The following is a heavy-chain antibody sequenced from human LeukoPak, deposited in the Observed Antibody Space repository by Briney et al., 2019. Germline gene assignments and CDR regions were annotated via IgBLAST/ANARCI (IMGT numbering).Heavy chain of an antibody. CDR3: ARERPSCRGDCNDC. D-gene: IGHD2-21*02. Sequence: GGSPRLSCTASGFIFSSYEMNWVRQAPGKGLEWVSYITTSGNVVYYADSVKGRFTVYRDNTRNSLYLEMNILRAEDMAVYYCARERPSCRGDCNDCWGQGTLVSVSS. CDR1: GFIFSSYE. V-gene: IGHV3-48*03. CDR2: ITTSGNVV. J-gene: IGHJ4*02.